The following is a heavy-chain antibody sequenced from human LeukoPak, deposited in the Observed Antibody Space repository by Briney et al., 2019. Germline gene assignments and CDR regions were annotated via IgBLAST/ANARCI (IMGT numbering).Heavy chain of an antibody. J-gene: IGHJ4*02. V-gene: IGHV1-18*01. CDR2: ISAYNGNT. CDR3: ATGPRWLRHEIDFDY. Sequence: ASVKVSCKASGYTFTSYGISWVRQAPGQGLEWIGWISAYNGNTNYAQKLQGRVTMTTDTSTSTAYMELRSLRSDDTAVCYCATGPRWLRHEIDFDYWGQGTLVTVSS. D-gene: IGHD5-24*01. CDR1: GYTFTSYG.